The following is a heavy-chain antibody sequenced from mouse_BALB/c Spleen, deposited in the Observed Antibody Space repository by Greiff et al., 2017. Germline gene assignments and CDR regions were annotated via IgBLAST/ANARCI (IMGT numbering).Heavy chain of an antibody. CDR1: GFNIKDYY. J-gene: IGHJ4*01. V-gene: IGHV14-4*02. Sequence: VQLQQSGAELVRSGASVKLSCTASGFNIKDYYMHWVKQRPEQGLEWIGWIDPENGDTEYAPKFQGKATMTADTSSNTAYLQLSSLTSEDTAVYYCIGPYYGNRYAMDYWGQGTSVTVSS. D-gene: IGHD2-10*01. CDR3: IGPYYGNRYAMDY. CDR2: IDPENGDT.